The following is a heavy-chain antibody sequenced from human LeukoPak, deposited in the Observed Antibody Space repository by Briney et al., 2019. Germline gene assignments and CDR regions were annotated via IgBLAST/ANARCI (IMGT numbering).Heavy chain of an antibody. J-gene: IGHJ4*02. CDR3: AKAGFGYYDSSGYYHY. V-gene: IGHV3-23*01. CDR2: ISGSGGST. Sequence: GGSLRLSCAASGFTFSSYAMTWVRQAPGKGLEWVSVISGSGGSTYYADSVKGRFTISRDNSKNTLYLRMNSLRAEDTAVYYCAKAGFGYYDSSGYYHYWGQGTLVTVSS. CDR1: GFTFSSYA. D-gene: IGHD3-22*01.